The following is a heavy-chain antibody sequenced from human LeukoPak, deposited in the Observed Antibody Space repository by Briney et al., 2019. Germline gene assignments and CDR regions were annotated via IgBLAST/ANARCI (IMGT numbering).Heavy chain of an antibody. CDR1: GGSISSGDYY. J-gene: IGHJ5*02. V-gene: IGHV4-30-4*08. CDR2: IYYSGST. Sequence: SQTLSLTCTVSGGSISSGDYYWSWIRQPPGKGLEWIGYIYYSGSTYYNPSLKSRVTISVDTSKNQFSLKLSSVTAADTAVYYCARNLIDYYDSSGYLEAWGQGTLVTVSS. CDR3: ARNLIDYYDSSGYLEA. D-gene: IGHD3-22*01.